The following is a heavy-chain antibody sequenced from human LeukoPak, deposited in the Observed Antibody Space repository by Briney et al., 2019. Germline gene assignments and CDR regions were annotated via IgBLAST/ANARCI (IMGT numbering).Heavy chain of an antibody. V-gene: IGHV4-59*01. Sequence: SETLSLTCTVSGGSISSYYWSWIRQPPGKGLEWIGYIYYSGSTNYNPSLKSRVTISVDTSKNQFSLKLSSVTAADTAVYYCARGVGATINAFDYWGQGPLVTVSS. CDR2: IYYSGST. CDR3: ARGVGATINAFDY. J-gene: IGHJ4*02. D-gene: IGHD1-26*01. CDR1: GGSISSYY.